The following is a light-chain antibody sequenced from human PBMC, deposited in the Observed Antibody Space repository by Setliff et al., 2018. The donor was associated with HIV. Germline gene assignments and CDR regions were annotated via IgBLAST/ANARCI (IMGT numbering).Light chain of an antibody. J-gene: IGLJ2*01. CDR3: QVWDSSSELV. Sequence: YELTQPPSVSVAPGKTARITCGGNNIGSKSVHWYQQKAGQAPVLVVYDDRDRPSGIPERFSGSNSGNTATLTLSRVEAGDEADYYCQVWDSSSELVFGGGTKVTVL. CDR2: DDR. CDR1: NIGSKS. V-gene: IGLV3-21*03.